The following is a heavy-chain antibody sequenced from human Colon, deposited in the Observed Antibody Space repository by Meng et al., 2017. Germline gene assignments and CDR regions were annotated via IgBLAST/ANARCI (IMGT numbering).Heavy chain of an antibody. V-gene: IGHV4-4*02. D-gene: IGHD1-1*01. CDR1: GDSISSDIW. CDR3: GRDQGRQLINH. Sequence: QVTLQEAGPALVKPSGTLSSTCSVSGDSISSDIWWSWVRQPPGKGLEWIGEVYHRGDTNYNPSLKSRVVISVDRSKNQFSLNLSSVTAADTAVYYCGRDQGRQLINHWGQGTLVTVSS. J-gene: IGHJ4*02. CDR2: VYHRGDT.